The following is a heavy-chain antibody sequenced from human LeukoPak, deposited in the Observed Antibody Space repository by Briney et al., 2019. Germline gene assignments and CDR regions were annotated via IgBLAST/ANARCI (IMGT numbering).Heavy chain of an antibody. D-gene: IGHD3-22*01. J-gene: IGHJ3*02. CDR3: ARGVVVRKGMGAFDI. CDR1: GGSISSYY. CDR2: IYYSGSS. V-gene: IGHV4-59*08. Sequence: PSETLSLTCTVSGGSISSYYWSWIRQPPGKGLEWIGYIYYSGSSNYNPSLKSRVTISVDTSKNQFSLKLSSVTAADTAVYYCARGVVVRKGMGAFDIWGQGTMVTVSS.